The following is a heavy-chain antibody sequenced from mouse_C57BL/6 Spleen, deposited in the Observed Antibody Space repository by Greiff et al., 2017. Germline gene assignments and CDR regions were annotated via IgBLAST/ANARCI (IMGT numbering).Heavy chain of an antibody. J-gene: IGHJ4*01. D-gene: IGHD1-1*01. CDR2: IWRGGST. Sequence: QVQLQQSGPGLVQPSQRLSITCTVSGFSLTSYGVHWVRQSPGKGLEWLGVIWRGGSTDYNAAFMSRLSITKDNSKSQVFFKMNSLQADDTAIYYCAKKHGSSSYAMDYWGQGTSVTVSS. V-gene: IGHV2-5*01. CDR1: GFSLTSYG. CDR3: AKKHGSSSYAMDY.